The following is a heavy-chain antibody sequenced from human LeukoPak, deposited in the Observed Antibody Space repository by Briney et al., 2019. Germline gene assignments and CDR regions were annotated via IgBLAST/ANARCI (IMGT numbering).Heavy chain of an antibody. Sequence: GRSLRLSCAASGFAFSSYGMHWVRQAPGKGLEWVAVISYDGSNKYYADSVKGRFTISRDNSKNTLYLQMNSLRAEDTAVYYCARKATFYGEIDYWGQGTLVTVSS. D-gene: IGHD4-17*01. CDR2: ISYDGSNK. CDR1: GFAFSSYG. CDR3: ARKATFYGEIDY. V-gene: IGHV3-30*03. J-gene: IGHJ4*02.